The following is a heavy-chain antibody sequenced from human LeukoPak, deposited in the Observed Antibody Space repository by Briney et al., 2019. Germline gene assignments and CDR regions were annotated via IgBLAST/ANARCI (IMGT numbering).Heavy chain of an antibody. J-gene: IGHJ4*02. D-gene: IGHD6-19*01. CDR2: ISGSGGST. CDR1: GFTLSSYA. Sequence: GGSLRLSCAASGFTLSSYAMSWVRQAPGKGLEWVSAISGSGGSTYYADSVKGRFTISRDNSKNTLYLQMYSLRAEDTAVYYCAKDRGGWYGDYFDYWGQGTLVTVSS. V-gene: IGHV3-23*01. CDR3: AKDRGGWYGDYFDY.